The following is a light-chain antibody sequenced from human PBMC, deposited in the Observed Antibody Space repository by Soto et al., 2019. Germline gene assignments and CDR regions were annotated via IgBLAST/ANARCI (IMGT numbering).Light chain of an antibody. J-gene: IGKJ1*01. CDR3: QQYNSYPWT. CDR1: QSISSW. CDR2: KAS. Sequence: DIPMTKSPSTLSASVGARVTITCRASQSISSWLAWYQQKPGKAPKLLIYKASSLESGVPSRFSGSGSGTEFTLTISSLQPDDFATYYCQQYNSYPWTFGQGTKVEIK. V-gene: IGKV1-5*03.